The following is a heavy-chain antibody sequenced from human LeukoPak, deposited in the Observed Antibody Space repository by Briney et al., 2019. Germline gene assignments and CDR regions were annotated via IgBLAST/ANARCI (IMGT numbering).Heavy chain of an antibody. CDR3: ARRDYGDFWFDP. D-gene: IGHD4-17*01. V-gene: IGHV5-51*01. Sequence: GETLKISCKGSGYTFTSHWIGWVRQMPGKGLEWMGIIYPADSDTRYNPSFQGQVTISADKSISTAYLQWSSLKASDTAMYYCARRDYGDFWFDPWGQGTLVTVSS. CDR1: GYTFTSHW. CDR2: IYPADSDT. J-gene: IGHJ5*02.